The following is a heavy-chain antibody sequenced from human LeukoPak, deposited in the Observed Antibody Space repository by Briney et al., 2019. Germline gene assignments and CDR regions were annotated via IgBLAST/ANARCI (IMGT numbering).Heavy chain of an antibody. CDR1: GFTFSSYW. CDR3: ARGGGLDV. D-gene: IGHD3-16*01. V-gene: IGHV3-7*03. J-gene: IGHJ6*02. Sequence: GGSLRLSCAASGFTFSSYWMNWARQAPGKGLEWVASINHNGNVNYYVDSVKGRFTISRDNAKNSLYLQMSNLRAEDTAVYFCARGGGLDVWAQGATVTVSS. CDR2: INHNGNVN.